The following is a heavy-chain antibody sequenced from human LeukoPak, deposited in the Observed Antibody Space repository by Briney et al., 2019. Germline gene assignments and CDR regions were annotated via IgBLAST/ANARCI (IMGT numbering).Heavy chain of an antibody. V-gene: IGHV4-39*01. D-gene: IGHD3-9*01. CDR3: ARSKTGYYDNYFDY. J-gene: IGHJ4*02. CDR1: GGSISSSSYY. CDR2: IYYSGST. Sequence: SETLSLTCTVSGGSISSSSYYWGWIRQPPGKGLEWIGSIYYSGSTYYNPSLKSRVTISVDTSKNQFSLKLSSVTAADTAVYYCARSKTGYYDNYFDYWGQGTLVTVSS.